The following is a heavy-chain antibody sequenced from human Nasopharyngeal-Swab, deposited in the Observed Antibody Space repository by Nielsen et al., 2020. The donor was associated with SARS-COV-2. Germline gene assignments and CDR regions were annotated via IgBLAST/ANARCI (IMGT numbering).Heavy chain of an antibody. Sequence: ESLKISCTVSGGSISGYYWSWIRQPPGEGLEWIGYIYYSGSTNYNPSLGSRVTISVDTSKNQFSLHLTSVAAADTAMYYCARRTTYDHFDYWGQGILVTVSS. CDR3: ARRTTYDHFDY. CDR1: GGSISGYY. V-gene: IGHV4-59*01. J-gene: IGHJ4*02. CDR2: IYYSGST. D-gene: IGHD1-1*01.